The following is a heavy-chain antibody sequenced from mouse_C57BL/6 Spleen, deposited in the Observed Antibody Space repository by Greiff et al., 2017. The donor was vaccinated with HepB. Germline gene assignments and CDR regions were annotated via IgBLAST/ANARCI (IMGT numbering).Heavy chain of an antibody. V-gene: IGHV1-82*01. CDR1: GYAFSSSW. CDR2: IYPGDGDT. CDR3: ARGEDIRGMDY. Sequence: VMLVESGPELVKPGASVKISCKASGYAFSSSWMNWVKQRPGKGLEWIGRIYPGDGDTNYNGKFKGKATLTADKSSSTAYMQLSSLTSEDSAVYFCARGEDIRGMDYWGQGTSVTVSS. J-gene: IGHJ4*01. D-gene: IGHD3-3*01.